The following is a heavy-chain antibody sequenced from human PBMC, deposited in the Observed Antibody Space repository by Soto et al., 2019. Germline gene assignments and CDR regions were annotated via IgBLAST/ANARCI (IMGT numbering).Heavy chain of an antibody. D-gene: IGHD2-2*01. CDR3: ARGALPTATPSCFAP. V-gene: IGHV1-18*04. CDR1: GYTFNSYG. CDR2: ISTYNGKT. Sequence: QVQLVQSGAEVKKPGASVKVSCKASGYTFNSYGITWVRQAPGRGLEWMGWISTYNGKTNYAQKVQGRVTITTDTSTSTAYMELRSLTSHDTAVYYCARGALPTATPSCFAPWGQGTLLTVSS. J-gene: IGHJ5*02.